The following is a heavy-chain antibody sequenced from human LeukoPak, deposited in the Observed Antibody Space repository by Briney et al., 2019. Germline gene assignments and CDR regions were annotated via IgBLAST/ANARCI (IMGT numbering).Heavy chain of an antibody. CDR3: ARVSGSYYGAFDI. CDR2: INWNGGST. Sequence: PGGCLRLSCAASGFTFDDYGMSWVRQAPGKGLEWVSGINWNGGSTGYADSVKGRFTISRDNAKNSLYLQMNSLRAEDTALYHCARVSGSYYGAFDIWGQGTMVTVSS. V-gene: IGHV3-20*01. CDR1: GFTFDDYG. J-gene: IGHJ3*02. D-gene: IGHD1-26*01.